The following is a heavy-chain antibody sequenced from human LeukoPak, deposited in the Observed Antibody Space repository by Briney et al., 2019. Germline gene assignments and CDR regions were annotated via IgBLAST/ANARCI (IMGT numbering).Heavy chain of an antibody. D-gene: IGHD3-22*01. Sequence: PSETLSLTCTVSGGSISSSSYYWGWIRQPPGKGLEWIGSIYYSGSTYYNPSLKSRVTISVDTSKNQFSLKLSSVTAADTAVYYCARGTYDSSGYSFDYWGQGTLVTVSS. V-gene: IGHV4-39*01. CDR2: IYYSGST. CDR3: ARGTYDSSGYSFDY. CDR1: GGSISSSSYY. J-gene: IGHJ4*02.